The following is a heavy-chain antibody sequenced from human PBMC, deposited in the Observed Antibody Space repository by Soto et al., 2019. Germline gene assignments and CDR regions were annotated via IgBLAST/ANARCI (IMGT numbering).Heavy chain of an antibody. D-gene: IGHD3-22*01. CDR2: IYSAGST. CDR3: ARQKIVVVPDAFDI. J-gene: IGHJ3*02. CDR1: GLTVSSSY. Sequence: TGGSLRLSCAASGLTVSSSYMSWVRQAPGKGLQWVSVIYSAGSTYYANSVKGRFTISRDNPKNTLYLQMNSLRAEDTAVYYCARQKIVVVPDAFDIWGQGTMVTVSS. V-gene: IGHV3-66*02.